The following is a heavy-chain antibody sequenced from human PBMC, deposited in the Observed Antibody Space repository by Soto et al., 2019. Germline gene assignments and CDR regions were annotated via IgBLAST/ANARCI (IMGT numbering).Heavy chain of an antibody. V-gene: IGHV4-39*01. CDR2: IYYSGST. Sequence: QLQLQESGPGLVKPSETLSLTCTVSGGSISSSSYYWGWIHQPPGKGLEWIGSIYYSGSTYYNPSLKSRVTISVDTSKNQFSLKLSSVTAADTAVYYCARLTMVRGVIITVGWFDPWGQGTLVTVSS. D-gene: IGHD3-10*01. J-gene: IGHJ5*02. CDR3: ARLTMVRGVIITVGWFDP. CDR1: GGSISSSSYY.